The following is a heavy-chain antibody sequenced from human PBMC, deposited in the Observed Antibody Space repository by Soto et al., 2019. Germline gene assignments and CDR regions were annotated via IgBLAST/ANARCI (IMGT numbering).Heavy chain of an antibody. CDR3: AHRPSSSSFFDY. CDR2: IYWNDEK. J-gene: IGHJ4*02. D-gene: IGHD6-13*01. CDR1: GFSLSTSGMG. Sequence: QSGPTLVNPTQTLTLTCTFSGFSLSTSGMGVGWIRQPPGKAMEWLAIIYWNDEKRYSPSLKSRLTITKDTSKNQVVLTMTNMDPVDTATYYCAHRPSSSSFFDYWGQGALVTV. V-gene: IGHV2-5*01.